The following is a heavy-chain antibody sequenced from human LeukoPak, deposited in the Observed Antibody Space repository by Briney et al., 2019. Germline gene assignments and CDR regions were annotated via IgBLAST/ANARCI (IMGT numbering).Heavy chain of an antibody. Sequence: PGGSLRLSCAASGLSFSDNYMTWLRQPPGKGLEWLSYINSDGSMTKYTASVQGRFTISRDNAKRSVFLQMNNLRDNDTARYYCAKGSHGWTFDVWGQGSQVTVSS. J-gene: IGHJ4*02. V-gene: IGHV3-11*05. D-gene: IGHD2-2*03. CDR3: AKGSHGWTFDV. CDR1: GLSFSDNY. CDR2: INSDGSMT.